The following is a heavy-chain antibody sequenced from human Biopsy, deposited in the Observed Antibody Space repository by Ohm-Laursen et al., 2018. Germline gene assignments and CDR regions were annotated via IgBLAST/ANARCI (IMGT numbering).Heavy chain of an antibody. J-gene: IGHJ4*02. D-gene: IGHD4-17*01. CDR1: GFTFSSYA. Sequence: SLRLSCAATGFTFSSYAMTWVRQAPGKGLEWVSVINTSGGSTHYAVSVKGRFTISRDNSKNTLYLLMNSLRAEDTAVYYCAKPADSYGSEFYFDYWGQGTLVTVSS. CDR3: AKPADSYGSEFYFDY. CDR2: INTSGGST. V-gene: IGHV3-23*01.